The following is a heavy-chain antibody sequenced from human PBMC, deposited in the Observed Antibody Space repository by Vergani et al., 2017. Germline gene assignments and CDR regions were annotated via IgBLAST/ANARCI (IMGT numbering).Heavy chain of an antibody. V-gene: IGHV3-9*01. J-gene: IGHJ2*01. Sequence: EVQLVESGGGLVQPGRSLRLSCAASGFTFDDYAMHWVRQAPGKGLEWVSGISWNSGSIGYADSVKGRFTISRDNANNSLYLQMNSLRAEDTALYYCVKDIAASGNYWYFDLWGRGTLVTVSS. D-gene: IGHD6-13*01. CDR3: VKDIAASGNYWYFDL. CDR2: ISWNSGSI. CDR1: GFTFDDYA.